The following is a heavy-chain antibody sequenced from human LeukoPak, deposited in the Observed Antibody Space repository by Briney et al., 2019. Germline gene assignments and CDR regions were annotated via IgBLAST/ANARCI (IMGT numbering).Heavy chain of an antibody. CDR1: GYTFTSYA. Sequence: EASVKVSCKASGYTFTSYAMHWVRQAPGQRLEWMGWINAGNGNTKHSQKFQGRVTITRDTTASTAYMELSSLRSEDTAVYYCARAERYYYDSSGHDYWGQGTLVTVSS. CDR2: INAGNGNT. D-gene: IGHD3-22*01. V-gene: IGHV1-3*01. CDR3: ARAERYYYDSSGHDY. J-gene: IGHJ4*02.